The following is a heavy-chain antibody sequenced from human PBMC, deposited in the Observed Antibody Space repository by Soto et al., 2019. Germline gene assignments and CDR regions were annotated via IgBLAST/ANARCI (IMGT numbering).Heavy chain of an antibody. D-gene: IGHD3-10*01. CDR1: GGTFSSYA. J-gene: IGHJ3*02. V-gene: IGHV1-69*13. CDR2: IIPIFGTA. Sequence: ASVKVSCKASGGTFSSYAISWVRQAPGQGLEWMGGIIPIFGTANYAQKFQGRVTITADESTSTAYMELSSLRSEDTAVYYCARSAPTESEAAFDIWGQGTMVTVSS. CDR3: ARSAPTESEAAFDI.